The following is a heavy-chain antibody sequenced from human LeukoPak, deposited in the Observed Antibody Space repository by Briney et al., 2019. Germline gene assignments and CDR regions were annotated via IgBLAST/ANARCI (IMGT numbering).Heavy chain of an antibody. Sequence: PGGSLRLSCAASGFTFSSYEMNWVRQAPGKGLEWVSYISSSGTTIYYADSVKGRFTISRDNAKNSLYLQMNSLRAEDTAVYYCASRAGYSSSWSAFDYWGQGTLVTVSS. CDR1: GFTFSSYE. CDR2: ISSSGTTI. V-gene: IGHV3-48*03. D-gene: IGHD6-13*01. J-gene: IGHJ4*02. CDR3: ASRAGYSSSWSAFDY.